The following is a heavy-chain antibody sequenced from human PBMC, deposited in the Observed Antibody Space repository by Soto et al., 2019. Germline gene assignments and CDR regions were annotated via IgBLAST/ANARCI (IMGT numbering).Heavy chain of an antibody. V-gene: IGHV1-18*01. CDR1: GYTFASYG. D-gene: IGHD4-4*01. CDR3: ARVGAWLQYLLTPDAFDI. Sequence: ASVKVSCKASGYTFASYGISWVRQAPGQGLEWMGWISAYDGNTNYAQKLQGRVTMTTDTSTSTAYMELRSLRSDDTAVYYCARVGAWLQYLLTPDAFDIWGQGTMVTVSS. J-gene: IGHJ3*02. CDR2: ISAYDGNT.